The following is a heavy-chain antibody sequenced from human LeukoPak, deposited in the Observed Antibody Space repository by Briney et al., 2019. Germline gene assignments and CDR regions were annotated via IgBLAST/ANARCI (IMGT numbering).Heavy chain of an antibody. D-gene: IGHD4-11*01. V-gene: IGHV4-59*11. J-gene: IGHJ5*02. CDR1: GGSISSHY. CDR3: ARGTTTAAFNWFDP. CDR2: LFYGGGT. Sequence: KASETLSLTCTVSGGSISSHYWSWIRQAPGKELEWIGYLFYGGGTTYNSSLKSRVTISVDLSKNQFSLKVRSVTAADTAVYYCARGTTTAAFNWFDPWGQGTLVTVSS.